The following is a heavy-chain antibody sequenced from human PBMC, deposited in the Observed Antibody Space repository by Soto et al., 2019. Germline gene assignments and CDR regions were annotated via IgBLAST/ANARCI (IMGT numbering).Heavy chain of an antibody. CDR3: ARGIVGYSYGYMDV. CDR2: IWYDGSNK. Sequence: GGSLRLSCAASGFTFSSYGMHWVRQAPGKGLEWVAVIWYDGSNKYYADSVKGRFTISRDNSKNTLYLQMNSLRAEDTDVYYCARGIVGYSYGYMDVWGQGTTVTVSS. CDR1: GFTFSSYG. V-gene: IGHV3-33*01. J-gene: IGHJ6*02. D-gene: IGHD5-18*01.